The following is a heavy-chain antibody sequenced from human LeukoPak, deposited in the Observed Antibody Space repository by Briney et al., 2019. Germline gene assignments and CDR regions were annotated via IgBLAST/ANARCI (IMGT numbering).Heavy chain of an antibody. CDR1: GFTFNNYA. CDR3: AKDRSIGTYYTFDS. D-gene: IGHD1-26*01. CDR2: VSGGGAIA. Sequence: GGSLRLSCAASGFTFNNYAMSWVRQAPGKGLEWVSTVSGGGAIAYYTDSDKGRFTISRDNSKNTLYLQMSSLTAKDTAVYYCAKDRSIGTYYTFDSWGQGTLVTVPS. V-gene: IGHV3-23*01. J-gene: IGHJ4*02.